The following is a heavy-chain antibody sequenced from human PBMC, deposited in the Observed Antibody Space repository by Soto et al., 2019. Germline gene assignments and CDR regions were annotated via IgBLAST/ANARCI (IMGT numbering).Heavy chain of an antibody. CDR1: GFTFSSYG. V-gene: IGHV3-33*01. CDR3: ARWWGNRYNWNENAFDI. D-gene: IGHD1-1*01. Sequence: QVQLVESGGGVVQPGRSLRLSCAASGFTFSSYGMHWVRQAPGKGLEWVAVIWYDGSNKYYADSVKGRFTISRDNSKNALYMQMNSLRAEDTAVYYCARWWGNRYNWNENAFDIWGQGTMVTVSS. J-gene: IGHJ3*02. CDR2: IWYDGSNK.